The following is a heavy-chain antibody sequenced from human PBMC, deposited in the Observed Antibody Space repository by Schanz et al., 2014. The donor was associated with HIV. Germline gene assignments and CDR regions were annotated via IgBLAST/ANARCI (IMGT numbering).Heavy chain of an antibody. Sequence: QEQLVESGGGVVQPGRSLRLSCVASGFTFDNYGMHWVRQAPGKGLEWVAVMSYDGIRKNYADSVKGRFTISRDNVKNPLYLQLNSLRVEDTAVYYCARESKRWLQFFFDYWGQGTLVTVSS. V-gene: IGHV3-33*05. CDR2: MSYDGIRK. D-gene: IGHD5-12*01. J-gene: IGHJ4*02. CDR3: ARESKRWLQFFFDY. CDR1: GFTFDNYG.